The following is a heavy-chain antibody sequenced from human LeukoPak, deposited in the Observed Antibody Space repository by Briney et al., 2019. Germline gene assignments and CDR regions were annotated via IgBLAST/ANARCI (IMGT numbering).Heavy chain of an antibody. J-gene: IGHJ4*02. CDR3: AKDRTSSPGHY. Sequence: GGSLRLSCAASGSTFSTSPMSWARQAPGKGLEWVSGISGGGDRTYYADPVKGRFIISRDNSKHTLHLEMTGLRAEDTAVYYCAKDRTSSPGHYWGQGTLVTVSP. CDR1: GSTFSTSP. D-gene: IGHD2-2*01. V-gene: IGHV3-23*01. CDR2: ISGGGDRT.